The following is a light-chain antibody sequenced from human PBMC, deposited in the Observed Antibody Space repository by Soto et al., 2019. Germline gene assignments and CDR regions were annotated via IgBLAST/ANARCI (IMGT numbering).Light chain of an antibody. CDR3: QQSYRTLALT. CDR2: DAS. V-gene: IGKV1-5*01. CDR1: ESITNT. J-gene: IGKJ4*01. Sequence: IQMTQSPSTLSSSVGDRVTITCLASESITNTVAWYQKRPGKAPTVLIYDASNLESGVPSRFSGGGYGTEYTLIIRSLQPADFATYGCQQSYRTLALTFGGGTKVDIK.